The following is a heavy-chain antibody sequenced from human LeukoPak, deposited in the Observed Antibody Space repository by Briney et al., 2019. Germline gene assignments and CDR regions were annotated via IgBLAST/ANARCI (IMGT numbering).Heavy chain of an antibody. CDR1: GGSISSYY. J-gene: IGHJ6*03. D-gene: IGHD2-2*01. Sequence: SETLSLTCTVSGGSISSYYWSWIRQPPGKGLEWIGYIYYSGSTNYNPSLKSRVTISVDTSKNQFSLKLSSVTAADMAVYYCARAQGYCSSTSCYEGYYYYYMDVWGKGTTVTVSS. CDR3: ARAQGYCSSTSCYEGYYYYYMDV. V-gene: IGHV4-59*01. CDR2: IYYSGST.